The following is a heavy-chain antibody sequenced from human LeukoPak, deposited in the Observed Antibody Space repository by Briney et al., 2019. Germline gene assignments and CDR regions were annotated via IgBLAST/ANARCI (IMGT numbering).Heavy chain of an antibody. J-gene: IGHJ4*02. CDR2: ISSSSSYI. CDR1: GFTFSSYS. D-gene: IGHD6-13*01. Sequence: GGSLRLSCAASGFTFSSYSMNWVRQAPGKWLEWVSSISSSSSYIYYADSVKGRFTISRDNAKNSLYLQMNSLRAEDTAVYYCARSGIAAANFDYWGQGTLVTVSS. V-gene: IGHV3-21*01. CDR3: ARSGIAAANFDY.